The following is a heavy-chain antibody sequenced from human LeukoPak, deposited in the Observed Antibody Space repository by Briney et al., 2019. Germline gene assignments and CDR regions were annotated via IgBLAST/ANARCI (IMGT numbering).Heavy chain of an antibody. J-gene: IGHJ4*02. CDR2: IYYSGST. V-gene: IGHV4-39*01. CDR1: GGSISSSSYS. CDR3: AREDSGGSYYRYPLIDY. Sequence: SETLSLTCTVSGGSISSSSYSWGWIRQPPGKGLEWIGSIYYSGSTYYNPSLKSRVTISVDTSKNQFSLKLSSVTAADTAVYYCAREDSGGSYYRYPLIDYWGQGTLVTVSS. D-gene: IGHD1-26*01.